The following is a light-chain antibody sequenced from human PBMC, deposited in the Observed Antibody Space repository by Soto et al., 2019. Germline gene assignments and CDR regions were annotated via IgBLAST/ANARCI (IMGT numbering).Light chain of an antibody. CDR2: GAS. CDR3: QQFNNWPPWT. J-gene: IGKJ1*01. CDR1: QSINNK. Sequence: EIVMTQSPATLSVSPGERVTLSCRASQSINNKVAWYQQTPGQAPRLLIYGASTRATGISARFSGSGSGTEFTLTISSLQSEDFAVYYCQQFNNWPPWTFGQGTKVDI. V-gene: IGKV3-15*01.